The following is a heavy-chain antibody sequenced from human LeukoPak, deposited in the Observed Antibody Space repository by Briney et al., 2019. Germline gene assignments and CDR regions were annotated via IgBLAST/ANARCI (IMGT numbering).Heavy chain of an antibody. J-gene: IGHJ3*02. Sequence: AVSLRLSCAASGFTFSNYNMNWVRQAPGKGLEWVSCVSSTGSYIYYADSVKGRFTISRDNAKNSLYLQMNSLRAEDTAVYYCARGKHYYDSSGYYLGAFDIWGQGTIVAVSS. CDR2: VSSTGSYI. CDR1: GFTFSNYN. D-gene: IGHD3-22*01. CDR3: ARGKHYYDSSGYYLGAFDI. V-gene: IGHV3-21*01.